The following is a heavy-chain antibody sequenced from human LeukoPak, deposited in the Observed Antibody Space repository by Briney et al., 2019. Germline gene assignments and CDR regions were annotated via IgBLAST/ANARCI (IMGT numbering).Heavy chain of an antibody. D-gene: IGHD6-6*01. CDR1: GGFISGYY. J-gene: IGHJ6*02. Sequence: PSDTLSLTCTVSGGFISGYYWYWIRQAPGEGLEWIASINYSGSTNYNPSLKSRVTISVDTSNNQFSLSLGSVTAADAAVYYCARRGAARRYDGLDVWGQGTTVTVSS. V-gene: IGHV4-59*08. CDR3: ARRGAARRYDGLDV. CDR2: INYSGST.